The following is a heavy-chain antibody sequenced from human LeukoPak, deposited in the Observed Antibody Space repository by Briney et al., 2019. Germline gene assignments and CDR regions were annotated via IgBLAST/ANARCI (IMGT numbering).Heavy chain of an antibody. CDR1: GFTFSSYS. D-gene: IGHD6-19*01. CDR2: ISSSSSYI. CDR3: ARDSSGWFDAFDI. V-gene: IGHV3-21*01. Sequence: GGSLRLSCAASGFTFSSYSMNWVRQAPGKGLEWVSSISSSSSYIYYADSVKGRFTISRDNAKNSLYLQMNSLRAEDTALYYCARDSSGWFDAFDIWGKGTTVTVSS. J-gene: IGHJ3*02.